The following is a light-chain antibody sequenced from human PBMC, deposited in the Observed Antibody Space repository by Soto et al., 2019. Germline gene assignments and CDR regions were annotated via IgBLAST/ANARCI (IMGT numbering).Light chain of an antibody. V-gene: IGKV1-13*02. J-gene: IGKJ4*01. CDR2: DAS. CDR3: QQLNSFPLT. Sequence: VPFTQSPSSPSGSVGDRVTISCQASQGIGSALAWYQQNPGKAPKLLIYDASSLESGVPSRFSGSGSGTDFTLTISSLQPEDFASYYCQQLNSFPLTFGGGTKVDIK. CDR1: QGIGSA.